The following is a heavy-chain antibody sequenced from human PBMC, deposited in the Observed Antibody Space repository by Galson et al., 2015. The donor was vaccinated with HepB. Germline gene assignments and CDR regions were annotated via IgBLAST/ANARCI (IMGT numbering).Heavy chain of an antibody. D-gene: IGHD3-3*01. J-gene: IGHJ6*03. V-gene: IGHV1-69*13. Sequence: SVKVSCKASGGTFSSYAISWVRQAPGQGLEWMGGIIPIFGTANYAQKFQGRVTITADESTSTAYMELSSLRSEDTAVYYCARKRVGFWSGYYTGRAYYYYYYMDVWGKGTTVTVSS. CDR2: IIPIFGTA. CDR1: GGTFSSYA. CDR3: ARKRVGFWSGYYTGRAYYYYYYMDV.